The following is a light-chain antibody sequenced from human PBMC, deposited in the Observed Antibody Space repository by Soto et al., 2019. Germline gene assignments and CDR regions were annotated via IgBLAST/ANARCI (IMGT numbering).Light chain of an antibody. J-gene: IGKJ5*01. Sequence: EIVLTQSPGILSLSPGERASLSCRASQNVSISLAWYQQNTGQAPRLLIYGASSRATGIPARFSGSGSGTEFTLTISSLQSEDFAVYYCQQYNNWPSNTFGQGTRLEIK. CDR3: QQYNNWPSNT. CDR1: QNVSIS. V-gene: IGKV3-15*01. CDR2: GAS.